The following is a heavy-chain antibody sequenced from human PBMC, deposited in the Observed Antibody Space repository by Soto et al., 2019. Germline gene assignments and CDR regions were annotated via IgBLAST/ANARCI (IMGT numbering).Heavy chain of an antibody. J-gene: IGHJ6*02. CDR1: GGSSNRSG. D-gene: IGHD2-15*01. Sequence: GGSSNRSGISWVRQAPGQGLEWIGWINGYNGNTNYTQKMQGRITMTTDTPTSTAYMELRSLRSDDTAVYYCARMVDVPYYYYGMDVWGQGTTVIVSS. CDR2: INGYNGNT. CDR3: ARMVDVPYYYYGMDV. V-gene: IGHV1-18*01.